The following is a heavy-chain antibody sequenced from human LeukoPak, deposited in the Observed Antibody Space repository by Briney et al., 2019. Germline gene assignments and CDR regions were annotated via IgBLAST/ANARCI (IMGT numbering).Heavy chain of an antibody. CDR3: AKEASYCTNGVCYSRIFDT. CDR1: GFTFSSYA. J-gene: IGHJ5*02. D-gene: IGHD2-8*01. CDR2: ISGSGGST. Sequence: GGSLRLSCAASGFTFSSYAMSWVRQAPGRGLEWVSAISGSGGSTFYADSVKGRFTMYRDNSKNPLYLQMNSLRAEDTAVYYCAKEASYCTNGVCYSRIFDTWGQGTLVTVSS. V-gene: IGHV3-23*01.